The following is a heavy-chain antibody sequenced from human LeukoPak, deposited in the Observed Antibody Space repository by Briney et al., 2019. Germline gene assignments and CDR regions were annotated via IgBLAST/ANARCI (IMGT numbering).Heavy chain of an antibody. Sequence: GRSPRLSCAASGFTFSSYAMHWVRQAPGKGLEWVAVISYDGSNKYYADSVKGRFTISRDNSKNTLYLQMNSLRAEDTAVYYCARGPDIVVVPAAMSDYYYYYGMDVWGKGTTVTVSS. CDR1: GFTFSSYA. D-gene: IGHD2-2*01. J-gene: IGHJ6*04. CDR2: ISYDGSNK. CDR3: ARGPDIVVVPAAMSDYYYYYGMDV. V-gene: IGHV3-30*04.